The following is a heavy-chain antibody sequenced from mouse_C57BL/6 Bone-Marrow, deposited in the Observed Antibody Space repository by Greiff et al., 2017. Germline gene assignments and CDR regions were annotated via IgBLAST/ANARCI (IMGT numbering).Heavy chain of an antibody. D-gene: IGHD1-1*01. CDR3: ASYYYGSSSFDV. J-gene: IGHJ1*03. V-gene: IGHV1-55*01. CDR1: GYTFTSYW. Sequence: QVQLQQPGAELVKPGASVKMSCKASGYTFTSYWITWVKQRPGQGLEWIGDNYPGSGSTNYNEKFKSKATLTVDTSSSTAYMQLSSLTSEDSAVYYCASYYYGSSSFDVWGTGTTVTVSS. CDR2: NYPGSGST.